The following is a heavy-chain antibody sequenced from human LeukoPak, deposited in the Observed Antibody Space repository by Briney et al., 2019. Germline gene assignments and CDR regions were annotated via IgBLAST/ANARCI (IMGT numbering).Heavy chain of an antibody. J-gene: IGHJ5*02. CDR3: ARAAYPMVRGVIDWFDP. CDR1: GGSFSGYY. CDR2: INHSGST. D-gene: IGHD3-10*01. Sequence: SETLSLTCAVYGGSFSGYYWSWIRQPPGKGLEWIGEINHSGSTNYNPSLKSRVTISVDTSKNQFSLKLSSVTAADTAVYYCARAAYPMVRGVIDWFDPWGQGTLVTVSS. V-gene: IGHV4-34*01.